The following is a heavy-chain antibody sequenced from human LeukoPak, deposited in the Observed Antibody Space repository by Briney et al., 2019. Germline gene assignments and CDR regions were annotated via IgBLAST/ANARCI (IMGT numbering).Heavy chain of an antibody. D-gene: IGHD6-19*01. CDR3: ARHVRDSSGWYPYYFDY. CDR2: IYYSGST. J-gene: IGHJ4*02. Sequence: SETLSLTCTVSGGSISSSTYFWGWIRQPPGKGLEWIGTIYYSGSTYYNPSLKSRVTISVDTSKKQFSLKLSSVTAADTAVYYCARHVRDSSGWYPYYFDYWGQGTLVTVSS. CDR1: GGSISSSTYF. V-gene: IGHV4-39*01.